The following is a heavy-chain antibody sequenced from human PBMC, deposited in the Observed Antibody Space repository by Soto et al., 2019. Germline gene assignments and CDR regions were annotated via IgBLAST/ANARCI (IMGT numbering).Heavy chain of an antibody. Sequence: GGSLRLSCAASGLICSSYDMSWVRQAPGKGLEWVSTILVDGRTFYVDSVKGRFTISRDSSKNTVYLQMNSLTAGDTALYYCAKATATGGGAFDICGQGTMVTASS. CDR1: GLICSSYD. CDR2: ILVDGRT. CDR3: AKATATGGGAFDI. D-gene: IGHD2-8*02. V-gene: IGHV3-23*01. J-gene: IGHJ3*02.